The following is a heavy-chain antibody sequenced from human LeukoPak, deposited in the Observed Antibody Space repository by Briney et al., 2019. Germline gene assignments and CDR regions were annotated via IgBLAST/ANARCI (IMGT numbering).Heavy chain of an antibody. CDR1: GFTFSSYA. V-gene: IGHV3-33*01. CDR3: AGGSGDYSPDY. Sequence: GGSLRLSCAASGFTFSSYAMHWVRQAPGKGLEWVAIIWYDGNNKYYADSVKGRFTISRDNSKNTLYLQMNSLRAEDTTVYYCAGGSGDYSPDYWGQGTLVTVSS. D-gene: IGHD4-17*01. J-gene: IGHJ4*02. CDR2: IWYDGNNK.